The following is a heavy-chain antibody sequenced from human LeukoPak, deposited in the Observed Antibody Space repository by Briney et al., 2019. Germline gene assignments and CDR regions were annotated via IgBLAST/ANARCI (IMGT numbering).Heavy chain of an antibody. Sequence: PSETLSLTCAVSGGSISSSNWWSWVRQPPGKGLEWIGYIYYSGSTNYNPSLKSRVTISVDTSKNQFSLKLSSVTAADTAVYYCARQGRDSSSWYGGYFDYWGQGTLVTVSS. V-gene: IGHV4-4*02. D-gene: IGHD6-13*01. CDR1: GGSISSSNW. CDR2: IYYSGST. J-gene: IGHJ4*02. CDR3: ARQGRDSSSWYGGYFDY.